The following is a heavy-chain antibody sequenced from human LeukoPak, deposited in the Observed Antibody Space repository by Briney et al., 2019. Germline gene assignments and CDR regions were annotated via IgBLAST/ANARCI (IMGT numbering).Heavy chain of an antibody. D-gene: IGHD3-22*01. CDR2: IIPIFGTA. Sequence: ASVKVSCKASGGTFSSYAISWVRQAPGQGLEWMGGIIPIFGTANYAQKFQGRVTITTDESTSTAYMELSSLRSEDTAVYYCARDGYYYDSSGYSQSPDYYYMDVWGEGTTVTVSS. CDR1: GGTFSSYA. J-gene: IGHJ6*03. CDR3: ARDGYYYDSSGYSQSPDYYYMDV. V-gene: IGHV1-69*05.